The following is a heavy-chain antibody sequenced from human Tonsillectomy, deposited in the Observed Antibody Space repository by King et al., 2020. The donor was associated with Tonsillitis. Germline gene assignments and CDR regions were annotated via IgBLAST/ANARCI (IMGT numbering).Heavy chain of an antibody. D-gene: IGHD6-19*01. V-gene: IGHV4-39*01. CDR2: IYYTGST. CDR1: GGSITNSRNY. J-gene: IGHJ3*02. CDR3: AGRPVQYSSGLEAFDI. Sequence: QLQESGPGLVKPSETLSLTCTVSGGSITNSRNYWGWIRQPPGEGLEWIGNIYYTGSTYYNPSLESRVTISVDTSRNRFSLQVNSVTAADTAVYYCAGRPVQYSSGLEAFDIWGQGTMVAVSS.